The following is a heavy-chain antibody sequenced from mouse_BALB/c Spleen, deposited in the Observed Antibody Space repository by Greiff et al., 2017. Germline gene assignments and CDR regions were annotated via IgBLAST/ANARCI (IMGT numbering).Heavy chain of an antibody. J-gene: IGHJ4*01. Sequence: EVKLVESGGGLVQPGGSRKLSCAASGFTFSSFGMHWVRQAPEKGLEWVAYISSGSSTIYYADTVTGRFTISSDNPKNTLFLQMTSLRSEDTAMYYGAREETTVVADYAMDYWGQGTSVTVSS. D-gene: IGHD1-1*01. CDR1: GFTFSSFG. CDR2: ISSGSSTI. CDR3: AREETTVVADYAMDY. V-gene: IGHV5-17*02.